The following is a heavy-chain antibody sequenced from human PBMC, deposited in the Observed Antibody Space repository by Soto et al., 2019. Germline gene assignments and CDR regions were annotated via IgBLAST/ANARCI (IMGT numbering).Heavy chain of an antibody. D-gene: IGHD3-22*01. V-gene: IGHV4-34*01. CDR1: CGSFSGYY. J-gene: IGHJ4*02. Sequence: SSETLSLTCAVYCGSFSGYYWSWIRQPPGKGLEWIGEINHSGSTNYNPSLKSRVTISVDTSKNQFSLKLSSVTAADTAVYSCARARDSSGYLSYYFDYWGQGTLVTVSS. CDR3: ARARDSSGYLSYYFDY. CDR2: INHSGST.